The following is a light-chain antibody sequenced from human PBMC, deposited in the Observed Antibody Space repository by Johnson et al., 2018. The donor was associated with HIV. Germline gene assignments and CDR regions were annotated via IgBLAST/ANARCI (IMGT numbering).Light chain of an antibody. Sequence: QSVLTQPPSVSAAPGQKVTISCSGSSSNIGNNYVSWYQQLPGTAPKLLIYENNKRPSGIPDRFSGSKSGTSATLRITGLQTGDEADYYCGTWDSSLSEGVFGTGTKVTVL. CDR2: ENN. CDR1: SSNIGNNY. V-gene: IGLV1-51*02. J-gene: IGLJ1*01. CDR3: GTWDSSLSEGV.